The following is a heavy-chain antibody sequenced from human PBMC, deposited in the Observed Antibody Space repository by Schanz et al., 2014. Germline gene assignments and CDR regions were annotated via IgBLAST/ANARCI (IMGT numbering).Heavy chain of an antibody. V-gene: IGHV3-33*06. D-gene: IGHD4-17*01. J-gene: IGHJ3*02. CDR2: IWYDGNNK. CDR3: AKGMHKDYGGKPQAFDI. CDR1: GFTFSSYG. Sequence: QVQLVESGGGVVQPGRSLRLSCAASGFTFSSYGMHWVRQAPGKGLEWVAVIWYDGNNKFYADSVKGRFIISRDNSKNTRDLQMNSLRDEDTALYYCAKGMHKDYGGKPQAFDIWGQGTMVTVSS.